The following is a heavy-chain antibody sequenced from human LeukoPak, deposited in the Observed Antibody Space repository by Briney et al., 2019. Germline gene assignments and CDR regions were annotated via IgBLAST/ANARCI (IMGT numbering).Heavy chain of an antibody. CDR3: ASVRGDYYYGMDV. Sequence: ASVKVSCTASGYTFTSYYMHWVRQAPGQGLEWIGIINPSGGSTSYAQKFQGRVTMTRDTSTSTVYMELSSLRSEDTAVYYCASVRGDYYYGMDVWGQGTTVTVSS. CDR1: GYTFTSYY. J-gene: IGHJ6*02. D-gene: IGHD3-3*01. V-gene: IGHV1-46*01. CDR2: INPSGGST.